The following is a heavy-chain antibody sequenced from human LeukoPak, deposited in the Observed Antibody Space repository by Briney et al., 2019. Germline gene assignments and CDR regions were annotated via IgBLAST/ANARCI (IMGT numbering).Heavy chain of an antibody. J-gene: IGHJ4*02. Sequence: PGRSLRLSCAASGFTFSSYGMHWVRRAPGKGLEWVAVISYDGSNKYYADSVKGRFTISRDNSKNTLYLQMNSLRAEDTAVYYCAKDYWANYDFWSGLDYWGQGTLVTVSS. CDR2: ISYDGSNK. CDR3: AKDYWANYDFWSGLDY. CDR1: GFTFSSYG. D-gene: IGHD3-3*01. V-gene: IGHV3-30*18.